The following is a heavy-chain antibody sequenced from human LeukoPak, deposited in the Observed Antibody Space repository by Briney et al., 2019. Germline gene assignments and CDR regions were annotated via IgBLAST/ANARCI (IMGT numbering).Heavy chain of an antibody. Sequence: PGGSLRLSCAASGFTFSSYSMNWVRQAPGKGLEWVSSISSSSSYIYYADSVKGPFTISREHATNSLYLQMNSLRGEDTAVYYCARPDPQYYYDSSGYSYPLEFFQHWGQGTLVTVSS. V-gene: IGHV3-21*01. D-gene: IGHD3-22*01. CDR2: ISSSSSYI. CDR1: GFTFSSYS. J-gene: IGHJ1*01. CDR3: ARPDPQYYYDSSGYSYPLEFFQH.